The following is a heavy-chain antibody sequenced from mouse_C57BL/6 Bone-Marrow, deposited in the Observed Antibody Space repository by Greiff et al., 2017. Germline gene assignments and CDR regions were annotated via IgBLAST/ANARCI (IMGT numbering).Heavy chain of an antibody. D-gene: IGHD2-1*01. V-gene: IGHV1-64*01. J-gene: IGHJ1*03. Sequence: QVQLKQPGAELVMPGASVKLSCKASGYTFTSYWMHWVKQRPGQGLEWIGMIHPNSGSTNYNEKFKSKATLTVDKSSSTAYMQLSSLTSEDSAVYYGARVRGNPRYWYFEVGGTGTTVTVSS. CDR3: ARVRGNPRYWYFEV. CDR1: GYTFTSYW. CDR2: IHPNSGST.